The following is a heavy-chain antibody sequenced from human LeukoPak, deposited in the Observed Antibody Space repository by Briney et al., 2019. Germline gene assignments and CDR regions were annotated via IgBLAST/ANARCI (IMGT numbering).Heavy chain of an antibody. V-gene: IGHV4-30-4*01. CDR2: IYYSGST. Sequence: PSETLSLTCTVSGGSISSGDYYWSWIRQPPEKGLEWIGYIYYSGSTYYNPSLKSRVTISVDTSKNQFSLKLSSVTAADTAVYYCARGSSSSGWLDPWGQGTLVTVSS. D-gene: IGHD6-6*01. J-gene: IGHJ5*02. CDR3: ARGSSSSGWLDP. CDR1: GGSISSGDYY.